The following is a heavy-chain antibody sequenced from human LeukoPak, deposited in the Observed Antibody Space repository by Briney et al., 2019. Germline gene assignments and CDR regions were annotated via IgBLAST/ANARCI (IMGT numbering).Heavy chain of an antibody. CDR3: ARGYYDSSGYDPGLGY. J-gene: IGHJ4*02. V-gene: IGHV1-46*01. CDR2: INPSGGST. Sequence: ASVKLSCKASGYTFTGYCMHWVRQAPGQGLEWMGIINPSGGSTNYAQKFQDRVSMTRDTSTSTVYMELSSLRSEDTAMYWCARGYYDSSGYDPGLGYWGQGTLVTVSS. D-gene: IGHD3-22*01. CDR1: GYTFTGYC.